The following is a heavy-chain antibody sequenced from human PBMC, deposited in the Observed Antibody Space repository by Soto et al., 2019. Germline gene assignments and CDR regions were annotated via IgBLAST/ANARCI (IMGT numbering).Heavy chain of an antibody. V-gene: IGHV4-30-4*01. J-gene: IGHJ4*02. Sequence: SETLSLTCTVSGGSISSGDYYWSWIRQPPGKGLEWIGYIYYSGSTYYNPSLKSRVTISVDTSKNQFSLKLSSVTAADTAVYYCARAPYYDILTGYYPWEFDYWGQGTLVTVSS. D-gene: IGHD3-9*01. CDR2: IYYSGST. CDR1: GGSISSGDYY. CDR3: ARAPYYDILTGYYPWEFDY.